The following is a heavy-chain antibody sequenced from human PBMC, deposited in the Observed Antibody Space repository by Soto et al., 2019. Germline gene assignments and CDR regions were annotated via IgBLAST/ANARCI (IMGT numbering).Heavy chain of an antibody. V-gene: IGHV5-51*01. CDR1: GYSFTSYW. CDR3: ATRYDILTGLYSRWAFDI. CDR2: IYPGDSDT. Sequence: GESLKISCKGSGYSFTSYWIGWVRQMPGKGLEWMGIIYPGDSDTRYSPSFQGQVTISADKSINTAYLQWSSLKASDTAMYYCATRYDILTGLYSRWAFDIWGQGTMVTVSS. D-gene: IGHD3-9*01. J-gene: IGHJ3*02.